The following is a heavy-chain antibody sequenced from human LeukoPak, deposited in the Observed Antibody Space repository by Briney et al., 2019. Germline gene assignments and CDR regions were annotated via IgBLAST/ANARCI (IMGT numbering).Heavy chain of an antibody. D-gene: IGHD2-15*01. CDR3: ARDWVYCSGGSCYPLGMDV. CDR1: GFTFSDYY. Sequence: GGSLRLSCAASGFTFSDYYMRWIRQPPGKGLEWVSYISSDSLYTNYADSVKGRFTISRDNAKNTLYLQMNSLRAEDTAVYYCARDWVYCSGGSCYPLGMDVWGQGTTVTVSS. CDR2: ISSDSLYT. V-gene: IGHV3-11*06. J-gene: IGHJ6*02.